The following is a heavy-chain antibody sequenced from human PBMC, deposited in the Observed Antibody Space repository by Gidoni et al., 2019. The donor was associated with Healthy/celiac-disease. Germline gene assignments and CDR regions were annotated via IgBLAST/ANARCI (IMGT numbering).Heavy chain of an antibody. J-gene: IGHJ4*02. CDR1: GFPFSSYS. V-gene: IGHV3-21*01. Sequence: VQLVESGGALVKPGGSLRLSCAASGFPFSSYSMNWARQAPGKGLEWVASISSSSSYIYYADSVKGRFTISRDNAKNSLYLQMNSLRAEDTAVYYCARADTAMGPFDYWGQGTLVTVSS. D-gene: IGHD5-18*01. CDR3: ARADTAMGPFDY. CDR2: ISSSSSYI.